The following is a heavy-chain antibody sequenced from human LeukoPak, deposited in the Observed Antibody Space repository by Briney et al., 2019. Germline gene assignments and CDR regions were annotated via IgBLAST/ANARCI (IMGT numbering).Heavy chain of an antibody. V-gene: IGHV4-59*01. J-gene: IGHJ6*03. CDR1: GGSISSYY. CDR2: IYYSGST. Sequence: SETLSLTCTVSGGSISSYYWSWIRQPPGKGLEWIGYIYYSGSTNYNPSLKSRVTISVDTSKNQFSLKLSSVTAADTAVYYCARDRVGQQLVGRNYYYYYMDVWGKGTTVAISS. D-gene: IGHD6-13*01. CDR3: ARDRVGQQLVGRNYYYYYMDV.